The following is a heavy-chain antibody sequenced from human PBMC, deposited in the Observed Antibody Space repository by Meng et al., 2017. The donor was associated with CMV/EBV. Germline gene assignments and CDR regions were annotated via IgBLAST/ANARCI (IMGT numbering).Heavy chain of an antibody. CDR2: IRYDGSNK. V-gene: IGHV3-30*02. CDR3: ANGNGHLGV. D-gene: IGHD2-8*01. CDR1: GFTFSSYG. Sequence: GESLKISCAASGFTFSSYGMHWVRQAPGKGLEWVAFIRYDGSNKYYVDSVKGRFTISRDNSKNTLYLQMNSLRAEDTAVYNCANGNGHLGVWGQGTLVTVSS. J-gene: IGHJ4*02.